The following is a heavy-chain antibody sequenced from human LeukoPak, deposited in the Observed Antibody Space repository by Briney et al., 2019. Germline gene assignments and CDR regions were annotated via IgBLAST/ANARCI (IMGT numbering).Heavy chain of an antibody. J-gene: IGHJ4*02. V-gene: IGHV1-8*01. D-gene: IGHD2-2*02. Sequence: ASVKVSCKASGYTFTSYDINWVRQATGQGLEWMGWMNPNSGNTGYAQKFQGRVTMTRNTSISTAYMELSSLRSEDTAVYYCARVGDCSSTSCYTPLDYWGQGTLVTVSS. CDR2: MNPNSGNT. CDR1: GYTFTSYD. CDR3: ARVGDCSSTSCYTPLDY.